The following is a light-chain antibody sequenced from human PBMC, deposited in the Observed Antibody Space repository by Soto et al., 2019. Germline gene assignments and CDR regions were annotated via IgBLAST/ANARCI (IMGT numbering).Light chain of an antibody. J-gene: IGKJ1*01. Sequence: DIVMTQSPDSLAVSLGERATINCKSSQSVLYSANNKNYLAWYQQIPGQPPKVLMFWASTRESGVPDRFSGSGSATDFTLTISSLQAEDVAVYYCQQYYTTPRTFGQGTKVEIK. CDR1: QSVLYSANNKNY. CDR3: QQYYTTPRT. CDR2: WAS. V-gene: IGKV4-1*01.